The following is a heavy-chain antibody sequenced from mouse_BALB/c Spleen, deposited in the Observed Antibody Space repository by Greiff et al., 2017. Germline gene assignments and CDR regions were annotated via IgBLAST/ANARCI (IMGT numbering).Heavy chain of an antibody. J-gene: IGHJ1*01. D-gene: IGHD1-1*01. V-gene: IGHV1-62-2*01. CDR3: ARHGRPRGILYGSSSGWYFDV. Sequence: QVQLQQSGAELVKPGASVKLSCKASGYTFTEYIIHWVKQRSGQGLEWIGWFYPGSGSIKYNEKFKDKATLTADKSSSTVYMELSRLTSEDSAVYFCARHGRPRGILYGSSSGWYFDVWGAGTTVTVSS. CDR2: FYPGSGSI. CDR1: GYTFTEYI.